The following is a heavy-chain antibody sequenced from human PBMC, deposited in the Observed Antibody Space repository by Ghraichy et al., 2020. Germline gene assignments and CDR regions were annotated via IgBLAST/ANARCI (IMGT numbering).Heavy chain of an antibody. CDR3: ARDQGDAYTLDL. V-gene: IGHV1-46*01. J-gene: IGHJ4*02. CDR2: INSSGSNA. Sequence: SVKVSCMASGYSFSNYYMHWVRQAPGQGLEWMGIINSSGSNARYKEKFQGRVTMTTDTSTSTVYLELSSLRSEDTAVYFCARDQGDAYTLDLWGQGTLVTVS. D-gene: IGHD5-24*01. CDR1: GYSFSNYY.